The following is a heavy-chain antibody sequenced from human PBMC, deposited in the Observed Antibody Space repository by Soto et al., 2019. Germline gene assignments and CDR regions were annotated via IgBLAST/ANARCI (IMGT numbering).Heavy chain of an antibody. D-gene: IGHD6-19*01. Sequence: LETMSLTWSVFGGSMSSYYWRWIRQPTGKGLEWIGYIYYSGSTNYNTSLKSRVTITVDTSKKQFSLKLSSVTAADTAVYYFAILRTGYSSDWVLTFVYCGRGTLVTVSS. CDR2: IYYSGST. CDR3: AILRTGYSSDWVLTFVY. V-gene: IGHV4-59*08. J-gene: IGHJ4*02. CDR1: GGSMSSYY.